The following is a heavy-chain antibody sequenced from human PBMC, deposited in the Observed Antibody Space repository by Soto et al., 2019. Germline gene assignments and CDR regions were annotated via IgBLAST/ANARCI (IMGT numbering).Heavy chain of an antibody. CDR1: GFTFSNAW. CDR2: MKSKTDGGTT. J-gene: IGHJ4*02. D-gene: IGHD3-22*01. V-gene: IGHV3-15*01. CDR3: TTGRAYDSRGYPWYYFDS. Sequence: LSCAASGFTFSNAWMSWVRQAPGKGLEWVGRMKSKTDGGTTDYAAPVKGRFTISRDDSKNTLYLQMNRLKTEDTAVYYCTTGRAYDSRGYPWYYFDSWGQGTLVTVSS.